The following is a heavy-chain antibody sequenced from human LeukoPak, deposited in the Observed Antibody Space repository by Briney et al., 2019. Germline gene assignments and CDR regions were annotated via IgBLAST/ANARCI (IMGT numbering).Heavy chain of an antibody. D-gene: IGHD1-20*01. CDR2: IKQDGSEK. Sequence: GGSLRLSCAASGFTFSSYWMSWVRQAPGKGLEWVANIKQDGSEKYYVDSVKGRFTISRDNSKNTLYLQMNSLRAEDTAVYYCAKEYNWNHHFDYWGQGTLVTVSS. CDR3: AKEYNWNHHFDY. J-gene: IGHJ4*02. V-gene: IGHV3-7*01. CDR1: GFTFSSYW.